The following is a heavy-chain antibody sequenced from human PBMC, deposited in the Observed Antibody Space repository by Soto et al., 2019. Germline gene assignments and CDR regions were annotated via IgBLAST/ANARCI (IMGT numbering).Heavy chain of an antibody. V-gene: IGHV3-23*01. D-gene: IGHD3-16*02. CDR2: ISGSGGST. CDR3: AKEVMITFGGVIGNFDY. J-gene: IGHJ4*02. Sequence: QPGGSLRLSCASSRFTFSSCGMSWVRQAPGKGLEWVSAISGSGGSTYYADSVKGRFTISRDNSKNTLYLQMNSLRAEDTAVYYCAKEVMITFGGVIGNFDYWAQGTLVTVSS. CDR1: RFTFSSCG.